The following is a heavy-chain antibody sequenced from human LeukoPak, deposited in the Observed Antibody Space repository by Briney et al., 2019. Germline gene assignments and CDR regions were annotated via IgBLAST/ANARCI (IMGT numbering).Heavy chain of an antibody. CDR3: ARNPPYYSYMDV. V-gene: IGHV1-2*02. CDR2: INPYSGGT. J-gene: IGHJ6*03. Sequence: ASVKVSCKASGYTFSDYYIHWVRQAPGQGLEWMGWINPYSGGTNSAQKFQGRVTMTRDTPISTAYMELSRLRSDDTAVHYCARNPPYYSYMDVWGKGTTVTVSS. CDR1: GYTFSDYY.